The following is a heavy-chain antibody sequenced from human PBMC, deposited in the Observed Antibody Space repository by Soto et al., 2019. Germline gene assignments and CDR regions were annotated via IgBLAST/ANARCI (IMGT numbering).Heavy chain of an antibody. J-gene: IGHJ4*02. CDR3: ARGSYYGSGSYDY. Sequence: GGSLRLSCAASGFTFSSYSMNWVRQAPGKGLEWVSYISSSSSTIYYADSVKGRFTISRDNAKDSLYLQMNSLRDEDTAVYYCARGSYYGSGSYDYWGQGTLVTVSS. V-gene: IGHV3-48*02. CDR2: ISSSSSTI. D-gene: IGHD3-10*01. CDR1: GFTFSSYS.